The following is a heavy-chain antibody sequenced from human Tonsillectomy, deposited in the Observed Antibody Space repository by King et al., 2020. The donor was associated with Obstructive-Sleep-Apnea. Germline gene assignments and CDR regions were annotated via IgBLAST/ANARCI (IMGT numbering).Heavy chain of an antibody. CDR3: ARTSKRNSHFDY. Sequence: VQLQESGPGLVKPSGTLSLTCAVSGGSITSSNWWSWVRQPPGKGLEWLGEIYHSGTTNYNPSLRSRVTMSVDKSKNQFSLKLSSVTAADTAVYYCARTSKRNSHFDYWGQGTLVTVSS. CDR2: IYHSGTT. CDR1: GGSITSSNW. V-gene: IGHV4-4*02. D-gene: IGHD1-14*01. J-gene: IGHJ4*02.